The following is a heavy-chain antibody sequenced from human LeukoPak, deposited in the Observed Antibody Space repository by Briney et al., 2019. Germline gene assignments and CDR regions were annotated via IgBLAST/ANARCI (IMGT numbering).Heavy chain of an antibody. CDR2: INHSGST. CDR1: GGSFSGYY. CDR3: ARDNYNWNLLHYYYYMDV. V-gene: IGHV4-34*01. Sequence: SETLSLTCAVYGGSFSGYYWSWIRQPPGKGLEWIGEINHSGSTNYNPSLKSRVTISVDASKNQFSLQLNSVTPEDTAVYYCARDNYNWNLLHYYYYMDVWGKGTTVTVSS. D-gene: IGHD1-7*01. J-gene: IGHJ6*03.